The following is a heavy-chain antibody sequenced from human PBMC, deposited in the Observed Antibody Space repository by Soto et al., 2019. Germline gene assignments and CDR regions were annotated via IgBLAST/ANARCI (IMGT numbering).Heavy chain of an antibody. Sequence: QVQLVESGGGVVQPGRSLRLSCAASGFTFSSYGMHWVRQAPGKGLEWVAVISDDGRDKHHAGPVKGRFTITRDNSKNTLYLLMDSLRPEDSAVYYCAKDRNRGAAVYCFDYWGQGTLVAVSS. J-gene: IGHJ4*02. CDR1: GFTFSSYG. CDR3: AKDRNRGAAVYCFDY. D-gene: IGHD6-13*01. CDR2: ISDDGRDK. V-gene: IGHV3-30*18.